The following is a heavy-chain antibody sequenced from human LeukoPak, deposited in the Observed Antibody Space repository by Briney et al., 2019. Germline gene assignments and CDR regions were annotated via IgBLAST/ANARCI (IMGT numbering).Heavy chain of an antibody. J-gene: IGHJ4*02. V-gene: IGHV3-74*01. CDR2: INSDKTTT. CDR3: VRVEYYDGSGSDYPDY. Sequence: GGSLRLSCAASGFTFSGYWMHWVRQAPGKGPMWVSRINSDKTTTGYADSVKGRFTISRDNAKNTLYLQMNGLRAEDTAVYYCVRVEYYDGSGSDYPDYWRQGTLVTVTS. CDR1: GFTFSGYW. D-gene: IGHD3-10*01.